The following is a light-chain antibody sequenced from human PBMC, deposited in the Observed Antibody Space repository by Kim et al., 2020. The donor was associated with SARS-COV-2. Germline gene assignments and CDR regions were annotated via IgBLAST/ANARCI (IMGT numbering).Light chain of an antibody. Sequence: SLSLSPDERATLSCRASQSVSSSYLAWYQQKPGQAASLLIYGASSRATGIPDRFSVSGSGTDFTLTISRLEPEDFAVYYCQQYGRTFGQGTKLEI. CDR1: QSVSSSY. CDR2: GAS. V-gene: IGKV3-20*01. J-gene: IGKJ2*01. CDR3: QQYGRT.